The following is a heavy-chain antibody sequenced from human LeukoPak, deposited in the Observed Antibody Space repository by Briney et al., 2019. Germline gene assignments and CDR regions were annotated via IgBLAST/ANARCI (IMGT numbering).Heavy chain of an antibody. J-gene: IGHJ4*02. CDR1: GVSISSSNSY. V-gene: IGHV4-39*07. D-gene: IGHD3-22*01. CDR2: IYYSGNT. Sequence: SETLSLTCTVSGVSISSSNSYWGWIRQPPGKGLEWIGSIYYSGNTYYNASLKSQVSISIDTSKNQFSLKLSSVTAADTAVYYCARDTYYYDSSGYWADYWGQGTLVTVSS. CDR3: ARDTYYYDSSGYWADY.